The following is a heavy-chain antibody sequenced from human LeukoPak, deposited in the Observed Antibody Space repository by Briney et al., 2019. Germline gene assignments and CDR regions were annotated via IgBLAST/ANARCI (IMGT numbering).Heavy chain of an antibody. D-gene: IGHD1-26*01. V-gene: IGHV4-59*07. CDR2: TSSIGST. CDR1: AGSINSYY. Sequence: SDTLSLTCTVSAGSINSYYWSWIRQPPGKGLEWLGSTSSIGSTNYNPPLESRVTISVGKSKIQFSLSLTSVTAADTAVYYCAGRWWEVLRSSRQYSYVDLDVWARGTTVTVSS. J-gene: IGHJ6*04. CDR3: AGRWWEVLRSSRQYSYVDLDV.